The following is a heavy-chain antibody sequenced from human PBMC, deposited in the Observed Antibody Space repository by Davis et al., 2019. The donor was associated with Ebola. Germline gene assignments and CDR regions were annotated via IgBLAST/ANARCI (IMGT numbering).Heavy chain of an antibody. V-gene: IGHV3-21*01. CDR1: GFSFNTYS. CDR2: ISSGSRYI. CDR3: ARDSGIFGDYYFDS. J-gene: IGHJ4*02. D-gene: IGHD3-10*02. Sequence: GESLKISCAASGFSFNTYSMNWVRQAPGKGLESVSFISSGSRYIYYADSVRGRFTISRDNAKNSLYLQMNSLRVDDTAVYYCARDSGIFGDYYFDSWGQGTLVTVSS.